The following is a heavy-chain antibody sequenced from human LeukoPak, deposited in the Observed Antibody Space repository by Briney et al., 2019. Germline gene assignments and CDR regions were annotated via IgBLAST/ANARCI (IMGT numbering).Heavy chain of an antibody. Sequence: SETLSLTCTVSGGSITSYYWSWIRQPAGKGLEWIGRIYTSGSTDYNPSLKSRVTISVDTSKNQFSLKLSSVTAADTAVYYCARDRGGNIPVFDYWGQGTLVTVSS. D-gene: IGHD4-23*01. CDR3: ARDRGGNIPVFDY. CDR2: IYTSGST. CDR1: GGSITSYY. V-gene: IGHV4-4*07. J-gene: IGHJ4*02.